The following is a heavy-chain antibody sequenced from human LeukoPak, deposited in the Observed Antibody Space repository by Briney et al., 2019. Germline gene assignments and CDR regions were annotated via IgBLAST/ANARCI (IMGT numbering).Heavy chain of an antibody. Sequence: PGGSLRLSCAASGFTVSSNYMSWVRQAPGKGPEWVSVIYSGGSTYYADSVKGRFTISRDNSKNTLYLQMNSLRAEDTAVYYCARDEILTGYYGTKYYLDYWGQGTLVTVSS. CDR3: ARDEILTGYYGTKYYLDY. D-gene: IGHD3-9*01. J-gene: IGHJ4*02. V-gene: IGHV3-53*01. CDR1: GFTVSSNY. CDR2: IYSGGST.